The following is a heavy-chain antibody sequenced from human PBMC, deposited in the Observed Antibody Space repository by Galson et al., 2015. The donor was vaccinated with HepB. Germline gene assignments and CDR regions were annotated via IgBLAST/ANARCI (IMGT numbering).Heavy chain of an antibody. J-gene: IGHJ4*02. Sequence: SLRLSCAASGFTFSSYAMSWVRQAPGKGLEWVSAISGSGGSTYYAGSVKGRSTISRDNSKNTLYLQMNSLRAEDTAVYYCAKWGAPYYYDSSGYSHYLDYWGQGTLVTVSS. D-gene: IGHD3-22*01. CDR2: ISGSGGST. CDR3: AKWGAPYYYDSSGYSHYLDY. CDR1: GFTFSSYA. V-gene: IGHV3-23*01.